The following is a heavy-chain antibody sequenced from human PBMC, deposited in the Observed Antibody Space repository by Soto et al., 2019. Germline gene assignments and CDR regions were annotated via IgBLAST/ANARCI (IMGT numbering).Heavy chain of an antibody. CDR3: VRQNYCSSSRCYET. D-gene: IGHD2-2*01. CDR2: VSGSGANT. V-gene: IGHV3-23*01. Sequence: PGGSLRLSCAASGFTFSSFDMSWVRQAPGRGLEWVSGVSGSGANTENADSVKGRFTISRDNSKNTLYLQMNSLRDEDTAVYYCVRQNYCSSSRCYETWGQGTLVTVSS. J-gene: IGHJ5*02. CDR1: GFTFSSFD.